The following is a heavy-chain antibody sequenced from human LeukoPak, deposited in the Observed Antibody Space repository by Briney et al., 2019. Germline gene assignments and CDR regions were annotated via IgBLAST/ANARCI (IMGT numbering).Heavy chain of an antibody. D-gene: IGHD6-13*01. J-gene: IGHJ5*02. CDR3: AREGSSWYRGGNWFDP. Sequence: GASVKVSCKASGYTFTSYDINWVRQATGQGLEWMGWMNPNSGNTGYAQKFQGRVTMTRNTSISTAYMELSSLRSEDTAVYYCAREGSSWYRGGNWFDPWGQGTLVTVSS. V-gene: IGHV1-8*01. CDR1: GYTFTSYD. CDR2: MNPNSGNT.